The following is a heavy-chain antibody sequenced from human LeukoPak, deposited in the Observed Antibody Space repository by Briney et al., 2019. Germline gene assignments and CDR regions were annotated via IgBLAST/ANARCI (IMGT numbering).Heavy chain of an antibody. Sequence: GGSLRLSCAGSGFTFSSYAMSWVRQAPGKGLEWVSAISDSGDYTYYADSVKGRFTISRDNSKNTLYLHVNSLRAEDKAVYYCAKDTSIGKYCTSGVCSPFDYWGQGTLVTVSS. CDR2: ISDSGDYT. V-gene: IGHV3-23*01. J-gene: IGHJ4*02. D-gene: IGHD2-8*01. CDR1: GFTFSSYA. CDR3: AKDTSIGKYCTSGVCSPFDY.